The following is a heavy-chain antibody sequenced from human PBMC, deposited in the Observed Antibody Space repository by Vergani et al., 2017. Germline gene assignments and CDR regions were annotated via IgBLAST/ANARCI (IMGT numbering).Heavy chain of an antibody. CDR3: ARVGVDGFGELLYSKFDY. D-gene: IGHD3-10*01. Sequence: QVQLVRSGAEVKKPGSSVKVSCKASGYTFTGYYMHWVRQAPGQGLEWMGWINPNSGGTNYAQKFQGRVTMTRDTSISTAYMELSRLRSDDTAVYYCARVGVDGFGELLYSKFDYWGQGTLVTVSS. J-gene: IGHJ4*02. CDR1: GYTFTGYY. CDR2: INPNSGGT. V-gene: IGHV1-2*02.